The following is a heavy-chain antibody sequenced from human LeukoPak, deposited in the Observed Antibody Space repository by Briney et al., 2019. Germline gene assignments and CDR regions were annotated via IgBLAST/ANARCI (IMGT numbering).Heavy chain of an antibody. CDR1: GFTFSSYA. CDR2: IYSGGST. Sequence: GGSLRLSCAAAGFTFSSYAMSWVRQAPGKGLEWVSVIYSGGSTYYADSVKGRFTISRDNSKNTLYLQMNSLRAEDTAVYYCARDSYYDSSGYPIWGQGTLVTVSS. J-gene: IGHJ4*02. D-gene: IGHD3-22*01. V-gene: IGHV3-53*01. CDR3: ARDSYYDSSGYPI.